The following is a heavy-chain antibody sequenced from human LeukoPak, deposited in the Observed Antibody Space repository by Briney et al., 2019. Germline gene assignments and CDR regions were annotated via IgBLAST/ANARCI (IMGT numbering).Heavy chain of an antibody. V-gene: IGHV1-69*05. CDR3: AANYYGSGGVFDY. D-gene: IGHD3-10*01. Sequence: SVKVSCKASGGTFSSYAISWVRQAPGQGLEWMGRIIPIFGTANYAQKFQGRVTITTDESTSTAYMELSSLRSEDTAVYYCAANYYGSGGVFDYWGQGTLVTVSS. CDR2: IIPIFGTA. J-gene: IGHJ4*02. CDR1: GGTFSSYA.